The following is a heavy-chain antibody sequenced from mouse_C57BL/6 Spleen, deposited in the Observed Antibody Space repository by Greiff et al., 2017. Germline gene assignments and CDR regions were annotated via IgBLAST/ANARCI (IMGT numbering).Heavy chain of an antibody. Sequence: VQGVESGAELVRPGASVKLSCKASGYTFTDYYINWVKQRPGQGLEWIARIYPGSGNTYYNEKFKGKATLTAEKSSSTAYMQLSSLTSEDSAVYFCARKGATLDYWGQGTSVTVSS. CDR1: GYTFTDYY. V-gene: IGHV1-76*01. CDR2: IYPGSGNT. CDR3: ARKGATLDY. J-gene: IGHJ4*01. D-gene: IGHD3-3*01.